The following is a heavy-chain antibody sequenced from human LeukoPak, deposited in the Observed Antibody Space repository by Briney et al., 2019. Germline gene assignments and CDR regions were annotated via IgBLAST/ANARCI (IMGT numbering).Heavy chain of an antibody. J-gene: IGHJ4*02. Sequence: SVTVSCKASGGTFSSYAISWVRQAPGQGLEWMGGIIPIFGTANYAQKFQGRVTITADESTSTAYMELSSLRSEDTAVYYCATEGARRDGYTTGFYFDYWGQGTLVTVSS. CDR1: GGTFSSYA. CDR2: IIPIFGTA. V-gene: IGHV1-69*13. CDR3: ATEGARRDGYTTGFYFDY. D-gene: IGHD5-24*01.